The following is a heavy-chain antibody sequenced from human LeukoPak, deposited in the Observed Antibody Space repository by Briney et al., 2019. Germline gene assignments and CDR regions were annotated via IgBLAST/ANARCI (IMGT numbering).Heavy chain of an antibody. CDR3: ARDSSSAVAGTLWFDP. Sequence: ASVKVSCKASGYTFTSYGISWVRQAPGQGLEWMGWISAYNGNTNYAQKLQGRVTMTTDTSTSTAYMELRSLRSDDTAVYYCARDSSSAVAGTLWFDPWGQGTLDTVSS. CDR2: ISAYNGNT. D-gene: IGHD6-19*01. V-gene: IGHV1-18*01. J-gene: IGHJ5*02. CDR1: GYTFTSYG.